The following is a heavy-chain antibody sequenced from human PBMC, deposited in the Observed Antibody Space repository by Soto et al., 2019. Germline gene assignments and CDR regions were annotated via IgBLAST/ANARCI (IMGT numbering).Heavy chain of an antibody. CDR3: ARVYSSSWYSYYYYGMDV. Sequence: APVKFSCDASGYTFTSYYMHWVRQAPGQWLEWMGIINPSGGSTSYAQKFQGRVTMTRDTSTSTVCMELSSLRSEDTAVYYCARVYSSSWYSYYYYGMDVWGQGTTVTVSS. CDR1: GYTFTSYY. V-gene: IGHV1-46*01. J-gene: IGHJ6*02. CDR2: INPSGGST. D-gene: IGHD6-13*01.